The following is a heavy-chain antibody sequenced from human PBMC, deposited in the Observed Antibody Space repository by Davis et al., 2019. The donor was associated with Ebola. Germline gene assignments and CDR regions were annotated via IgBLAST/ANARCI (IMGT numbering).Heavy chain of an antibody. D-gene: IGHD4-17*01. CDR2: ISVRSIT. J-gene: IGHJ5*02. V-gene: IGHV3-23*01. CDR1: GFTISSYA. Sequence: PSGSLTLSCTVSGFTISSYALSWVRQAPGKGLEWVSSISVRSITYHADSVKGRFTISRDNSKNTLYLQMNSLRAEDTAVYYCAKVHPPTTVTTGWFDPWGQGTLVTVAS. CDR3: AKVHPPTTVTTGWFDP.